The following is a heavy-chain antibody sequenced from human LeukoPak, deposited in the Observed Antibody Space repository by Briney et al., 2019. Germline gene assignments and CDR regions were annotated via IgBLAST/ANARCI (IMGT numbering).Heavy chain of an antibody. CDR2: IYYSGST. J-gene: IGHJ4*02. Sequence: SETLSLTCTVSGGSISSYYWSWIRQPPGKGLEWIGYIYYSGSTNYNPSLKSRVTISVDTSKNQFSLKLSSVTAADTAVYYCARLRYYGSGSYYGFDYWGQGTLVTVSS. V-gene: IGHV4-59*12. CDR3: ARLRYYGSGSYYGFDY. CDR1: GGSISSYY. D-gene: IGHD3-10*01.